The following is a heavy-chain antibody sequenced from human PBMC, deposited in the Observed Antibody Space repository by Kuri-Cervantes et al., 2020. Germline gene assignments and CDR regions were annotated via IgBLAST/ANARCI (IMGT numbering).Heavy chain of an antibody. D-gene: IGHD2-21*02. CDR2: IYYSGST. V-gene: IGHV4-59*01. Sequence: SETLSLTCTVSGGSISSYYWGWIRQPPGKGLEWIGYIYYSGSTNYNPSLKSRVTISVDTSKNQSSLKLSSVTAADTAVYYCACGGDRPRGGAFDIWGQGTMVTVSS. J-gene: IGHJ3*02. CDR1: GGSISSYY. CDR3: ACGGDRPRGGAFDI.